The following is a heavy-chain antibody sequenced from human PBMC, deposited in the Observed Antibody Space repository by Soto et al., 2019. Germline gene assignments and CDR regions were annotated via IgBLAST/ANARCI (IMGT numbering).Heavy chain of an antibody. Sequence: EVQLLESGGGLVQPGGSLRLSCAASGLTFSSYSMSGVRQAPGKGLERFSGFRTGGDDATTYYADSVQGRFTISRNNSKNTLFLQMNSLRAEDTAIYYCAKKANSGPGSQYFDSWGQGTLVTVSS. D-gene: IGHD3-10*01. CDR2: FRTGGDDATT. CDR3: AKKANSGPGSQYFDS. CDR1: GLTFSSYS. J-gene: IGHJ4*02. V-gene: IGHV3-23*01.